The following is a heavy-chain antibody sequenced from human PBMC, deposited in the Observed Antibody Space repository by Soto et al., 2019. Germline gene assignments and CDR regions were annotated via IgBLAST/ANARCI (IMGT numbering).Heavy chain of an antibody. D-gene: IGHD2-21*02. CDR2: IYYRGST. CDR1: GGSISNDDYY. Sequence: QVQLQESGPGLVKPSQTLSLTCTVSGGSISNDDYYWSWIRQYPGKGLEWIGYIYYRGSTFHNPSLKSRVNISVDTSKNQFSLKLSSVTAADTAVYYCARHRHSVVVTTPQHWFESWGQGTLVTVSS. CDR3: ARHRHSVVVTTPQHWFES. V-gene: IGHV4-31*03. J-gene: IGHJ5*01.